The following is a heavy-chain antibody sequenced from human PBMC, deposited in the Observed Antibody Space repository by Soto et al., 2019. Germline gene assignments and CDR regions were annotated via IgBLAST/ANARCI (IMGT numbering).Heavy chain of an antibody. CDR1: GFTFSSYA. Sequence: EVQLVESGGGLVQPGGSLRLFCAGSGFTFSSYAMSWVRQAPGKGLEWVSAISGSGGSTYYADSVKGRFTISRDNSKNTLYLQMNSLRAEDTAVYYCAKARVLWFGELLSLSFDYWGQGTLVTVSS. CDR3: AKARVLWFGELLSLSFDY. V-gene: IGHV3-23*04. D-gene: IGHD3-10*01. CDR2: ISGSGGST. J-gene: IGHJ4*02.